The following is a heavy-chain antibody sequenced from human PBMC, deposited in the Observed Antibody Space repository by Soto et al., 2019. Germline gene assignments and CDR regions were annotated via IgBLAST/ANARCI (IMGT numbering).Heavy chain of an antibody. J-gene: IGHJ4*02. Sequence: SETLSLTCTVSGGSISSSTYYWGWIRQPPGKGLEWIGSIYYSGSTYYNPSLKSRVTISVDTSKNQFSLKLSSVTAADTAVYYCATYRLRELFDVDYWGQGTLVTVSS. V-gene: IGHV4-39*01. D-gene: IGHD3-16*01. CDR3: ATYRLRELFDVDY. CDR2: IYYSGST. CDR1: GGSISSSTYY.